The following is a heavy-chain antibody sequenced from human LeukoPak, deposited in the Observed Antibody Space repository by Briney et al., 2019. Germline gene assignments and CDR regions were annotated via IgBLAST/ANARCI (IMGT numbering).Heavy chain of an antibody. V-gene: IGHV4-38-2*02. D-gene: IGHD6-19*01. J-gene: IGHJ4*02. CDR2: IYHSGST. CDR1: GYSISSGYY. CDR3: ARGSSGWYGDGY. Sequence: PSETLSLTCTVSGYSISSGYYWGWIRQPPGKGLEWIGSIYHSGSTYYNPSLKSRVTISVDTSKNQFSLKLSSVTAADTAVYYCARGSSGWYGDGYWGQGTLVTVSS.